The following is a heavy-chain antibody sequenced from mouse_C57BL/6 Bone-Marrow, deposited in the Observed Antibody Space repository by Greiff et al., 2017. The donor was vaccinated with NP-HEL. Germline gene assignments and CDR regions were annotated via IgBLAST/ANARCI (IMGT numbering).Heavy chain of an antibody. J-gene: IGHJ4*01. V-gene: IGHV7-3*01. Sequence: EVKVVESGGGLVQPGGSLSLSCAASGFTFTDYYMNWVRQPPGKALEWLGFIRNKASGYTTEYSASVKGRFTISRDNSQSILYLQMNALRAEDSATYYCARSIYDDYADDPFYARDYWGQGTAVTVSS. CDR3: ARSIYDDYADDPFYARDY. CDR1: GFTFTDYY. CDR2: IRNKASGYTT. D-gene: IGHD2-4*01.